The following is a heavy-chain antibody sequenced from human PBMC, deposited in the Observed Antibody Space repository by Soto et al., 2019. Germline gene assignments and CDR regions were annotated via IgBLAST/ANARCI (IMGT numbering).Heavy chain of an antibody. D-gene: IGHD1-26*01. CDR1: GFSLSTRAVG. V-gene: IGHV2-5*01. CDR3: AHRHELGSFDI. J-gene: IGHJ3*02. Sequence: QSGPTLVNPTQTLTLTCTFSGFSLSTRAVGVGWIRQPPGKALEWLALIYWNDDKRYSPSLKNRLTITKDTSKNHVVLTMTNMEPVDTATYYCAHRHELGSFDIWGQGTKVTVSS. CDR2: IYWNDDK.